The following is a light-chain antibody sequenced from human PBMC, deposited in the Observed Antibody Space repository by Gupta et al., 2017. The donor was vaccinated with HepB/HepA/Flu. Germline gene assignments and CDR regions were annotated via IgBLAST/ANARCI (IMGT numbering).Light chain of an antibody. V-gene: IGLV4-69*02. Sequence: QVVLTQSPSASASPGASVKLICTLSSGHSTYTIAWHQQQPEKGPRYLMNLNSDGSHSKGDGIPDRVSGSSSGVERYLTIYSLRSDDEADYYCQTWGTDCLIFGGGTKLTV. CDR2: LNSDGSH. J-gene: IGLJ2*01. CDR3: QTWGTDCLI. CDR1: SGHSTYT.